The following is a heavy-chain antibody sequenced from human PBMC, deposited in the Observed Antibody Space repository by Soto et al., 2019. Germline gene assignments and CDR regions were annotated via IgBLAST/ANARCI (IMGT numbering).Heavy chain of an antibody. V-gene: IGHV3-21*01. CDR3: AREGFSNYNNYYFDY. Sequence: EVQLVESGGGLVKPGGSLRLSCAASGFIFSTYSMNWVRQAPGKVLEWVSSISSRGSYKHYADSVKGRFTISRDNAKTSLYLQMNSLRAEDTAVYYCAREGFSNYNNYYFDYWGQGTLVTVS. CDR1: GFIFSTYS. J-gene: IGHJ4*02. D-gene: IGHD4-4*01. CDR2: ISSRGSYK.